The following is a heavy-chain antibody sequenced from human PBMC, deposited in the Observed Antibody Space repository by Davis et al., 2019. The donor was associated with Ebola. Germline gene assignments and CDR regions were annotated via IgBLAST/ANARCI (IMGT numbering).Heavy chain of an antibody. Sequence: PGGSLRLSCAASGFTFSSYGMHWVRQAPGKGLEWVAVISCDGSNKYYADSVKGRFTISRDNSKNTLYLQMNSLRAEDTAVYYCARGREYLTMVRGGAPFDYWGQGTLVTVSS. CDR1: GFTFSSYG. CDR3: ARGREYLTMVRGGAPFDY. D-gene: IGHD3-10*01. CDR2: ISCDGSNK. V-gene: IGHV3-30*03. J-gene: IGHJ4*02.